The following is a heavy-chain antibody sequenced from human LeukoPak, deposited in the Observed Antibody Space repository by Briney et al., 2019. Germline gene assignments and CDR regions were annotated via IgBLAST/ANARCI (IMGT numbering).Heavy chain of an antibody. Sequence: SETLSLTCTVSGGSISSYYWSWLRQPPGKGLEWIGYIYYSGSTNYNPSLESRVTISVDTSKNQFSLKLSSVTAADTAVYYCARHSDEALAGTVLVWGQGTLVTVSS. J-gene: IGHJ4*02. D-gene: IGHD6-13*01. CDR3: ARHSDEALAGTVLV. CDR2: IYYSGST. V-gene: IGHV4-59*08. CDR1: GGSISSYY.